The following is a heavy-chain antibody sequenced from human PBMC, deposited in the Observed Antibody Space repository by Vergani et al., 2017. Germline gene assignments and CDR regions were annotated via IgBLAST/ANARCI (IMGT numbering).Heavy chain of an antibody. D-gene: IGHD6-19*01. Sequence: QVQLVESGGGVVQPGRSLRLSCAASGFTFSSYAMHWVRQAPGKGLEWVAVISYDGSNKYYADSVKGRFTISRYNSKNTLYLQMNSLRAEDSAVYYCAREVAGTFDYWGQGTLVTVSS. CDR1: GFTFSSYA. CDR2: ISYDGSNK. CDR3: AREVAGTFDY. J-gene: IGHJ4*02. V-gene: IGHV3-30*14.